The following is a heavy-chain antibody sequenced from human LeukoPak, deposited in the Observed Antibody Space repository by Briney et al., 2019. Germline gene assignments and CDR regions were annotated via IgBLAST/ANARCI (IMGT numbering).Heavy chain of an antibody. J-gene: IGHJ5*02. D-gene: IGHD2-2*02. Sequence: ASVKVSCKASGGTFSSYAISWVRQAPGQGLEWMGRIIPIPGIANYAQKFQGRVTITADKSTSTAYMELSSLRSEDTAVYYCARSLKPYCSSTSCYTPNWFDPWGQGTLVTVSS. CDR2: IIPIPGIA. CDR3: ARSLKPYCSSTSCYTPNWFDP. CDR1: GGTFSSYA. V-gene: IGHV1-69*04.